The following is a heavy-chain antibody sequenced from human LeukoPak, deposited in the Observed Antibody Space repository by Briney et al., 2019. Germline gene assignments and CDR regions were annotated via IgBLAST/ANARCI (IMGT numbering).Heavy chain of an antibody. CDR3: ARAKGSFGPDC. CDR2: MNPDSGRT. Sequence: ASVKVSCKSSGYTFTSYNINWVRQATGQGLEWMGWMNPDSGRTGYAQRFQGRLTVAWNTSISTSYMELSSLKSEDTAVYYCARAKGSFGPDCWGQGTLVTVSS. D-gene: IGHD1-26*01. V-gene: IGHV1-8*01. J-gene: IGHJ4*02. CDR1: GYTFTSYN.